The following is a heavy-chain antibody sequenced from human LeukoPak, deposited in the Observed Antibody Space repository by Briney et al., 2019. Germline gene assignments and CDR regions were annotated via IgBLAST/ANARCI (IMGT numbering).Heavy chain of an antibody. V-gene: IGHV4-59*01. Sequence: PSETLSLTCTVSGGSISSYYWSWIRQPPGKGLEWIGYIYYSGSTNYNPSLKSRVTTSVDTSKNQFSLKLSSVTAADTAVYYCASTISVAGSTHFDYWGQGTLVTVSS. CDR3: ASTISVAGSTHFDY. CDR2: IYYSGST. D-gene: IGHD6-19*01. CDR1: GGSISSYY. J-gene: IGHJ4*02.